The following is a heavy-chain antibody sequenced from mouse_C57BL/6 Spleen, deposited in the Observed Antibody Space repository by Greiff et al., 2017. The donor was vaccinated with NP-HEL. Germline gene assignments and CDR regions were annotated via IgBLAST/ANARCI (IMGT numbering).Heavy chain of an antibody. CDR1: GYTFTSYW. V-gene: IGHV1-69*01. D-gene: IGHD2-14*01. J-gene: IGHJ4*01. CDR2: IDPSDSYT. CDR3: ARRYFTRGAMDY. Sequence: VQLQQPGAELVMPGASVKLSCKASGYTFTSYWMHWVKQRPGQGLEWIGEIDPSDSYTNYNQKFKGKSTLTVDKSSSTAYMQLSSLTSEDSAVYYCARRYFTRGAMDYWAQGTSVTVSS.